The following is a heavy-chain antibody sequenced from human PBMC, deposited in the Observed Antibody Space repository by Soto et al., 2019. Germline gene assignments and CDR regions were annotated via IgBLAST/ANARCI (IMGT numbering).Heavy chain of an antibody. CDR1: GFAFSDPY. CDR3: ARGGVSVTTPFDY. Sequence: QVQLVESGGGLVKPGGSLRLSCAASGFAFSDPYMSWIRQAPGKGLEWISYISSSGSTIYYADSVKGRFTISRDNAKKSLYLLMDSLTADDTAVYYCARGGVSVTTPFDYWGQGTQVTVSS. V-gene: IGHV3-11*01. CDR2: ISSSGSTI. J-gene: IGHJ4*02. D-gene: IGHD4-17*01.